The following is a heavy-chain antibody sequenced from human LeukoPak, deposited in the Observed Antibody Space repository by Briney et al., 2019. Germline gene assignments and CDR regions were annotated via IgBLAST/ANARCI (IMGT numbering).Heavy chain of an antibody. D-gene: IGHD2-21*02. CDR2: VYDGDST. CDR3: SRGRLLYLDY. Sequence: QTGGSLRLSCAASGFTVNNNYMSWVRQAPGKGLEWVSVVYDGDSTYYADSVKGRFTISRDNSKNTLYLQINSLSAEDTAVYFCSRGRLLYLDYWGQGPPVTVSS. CDR1: GFTVNNNY. J-gene: IGHJ4*02. V-gene: IGHV3-53*01.